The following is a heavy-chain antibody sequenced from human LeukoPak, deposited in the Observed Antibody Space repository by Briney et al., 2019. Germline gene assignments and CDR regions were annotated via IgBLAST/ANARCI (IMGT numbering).Heavy chain of an antibody. V-gene: IGHV3-7*01. Sequence: GGSLRLSCAASGFTFSSYWMSWVRQAPGKGLEWVANIKQDGSEKYYVDSVKGRFTISRDNAKNSLYLQMNSLRAEDTAVYYCARDRLASGYETGDFDYWGQGTLVTVSS. CDR3: ARDRLASGYETGDFDY. CDR2: IKQDGSEK. D-gene: IGHD5-12*01. CDR1: GFTFSSYW. J-gene: IGHJ4*02.